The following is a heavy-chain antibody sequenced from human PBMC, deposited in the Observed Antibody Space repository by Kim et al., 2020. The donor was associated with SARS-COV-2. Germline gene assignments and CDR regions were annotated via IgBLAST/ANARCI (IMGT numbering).Heavy chain of an antibody. CDR1: GFTISSYW. CDR3: VRVGDFCGDLYYGMDV. D-gene: IGHD2-21*02. Sequence: GGSLRLSCAASGFTISSYWMHWVRQGPGKGLVWVSRIGTDGNNIKYADSVEGRFTISRDNAKNTLYLQMNSLRDEDTAVYYCVRVGDFCGDLYYGMDVWG. J-gene: IGHJ6*01. V-gene: IGHV3-74*01. CDR2: IGTDGNNI.